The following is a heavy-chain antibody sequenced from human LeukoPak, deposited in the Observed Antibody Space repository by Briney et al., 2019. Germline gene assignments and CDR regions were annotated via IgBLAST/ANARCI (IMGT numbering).Heavy chain of an antibody. Sequence: GRSLRLSCAASGLTFSSYGMHWVRQAPGKGLEWVAVISYDGSHKYYADSVKGRFTISRDNSKNTLYLQINSLRAEDTAVYYCASSWAYFDSWGQGTLVTVSS. D-gene: IGHD6-13*01. CDR2: ISYDGSHK. CDR3: ASSWAYFDS. V-gene: IGHV3-30*03. CDR1: GLTFSSYG. J-gene: IGHJ4*02.